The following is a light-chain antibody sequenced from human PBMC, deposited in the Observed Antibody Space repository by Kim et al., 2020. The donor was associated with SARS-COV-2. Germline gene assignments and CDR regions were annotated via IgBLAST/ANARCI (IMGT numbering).Light chain of an antibody. V-gene: IGKV1-16*02. CDR1: QGINIY. CDR3: HQYKNYPFT. Sequence: DIQMTQSPSSLSASVGDRVTITCRASQGINIYLAWFRQKPGKAPQSLIYAASSLQSGVPSKFSASGSGTDFTLTISSLQPEDFATYYCHQYKNYPFTFGQGTRLDIK. CDR2: AAS. J-gene: IGKJ5*01.